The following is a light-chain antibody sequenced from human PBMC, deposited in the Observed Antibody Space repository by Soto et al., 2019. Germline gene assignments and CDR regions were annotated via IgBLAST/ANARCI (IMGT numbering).Light chain of an antibody. CDR3: QQTKNIPYT. J-gene: IGKJ2*01. CDR2: AAS. CDR1: QSITTY. V-gene: IGKV1-39*01. Sequence: DIQMTQSPSSLSASVGDRVTITCRASQSITTYLNWYQQKPGKAPKLLICAASNLQSGVPSRFTGSGSGTDFALTIGSLQPEDFATYYCQQTKNIPYTLGQRTKLEIK.